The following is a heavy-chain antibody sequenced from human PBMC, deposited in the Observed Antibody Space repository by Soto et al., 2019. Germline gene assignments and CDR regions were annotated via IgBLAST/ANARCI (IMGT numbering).Heavy chain of an antibody. V-gene: IGHV3-48*02. CDR3: VRTRGADCSGGTCYWFDL. Sequence: PGGSLRLSCAASGFTFSNYNMKWVRQAPGKGLEWVSYISNTGKTIYYADSVKGRFTISRDNARNSLYLQMNRLRDEDTAVFYCVRTRGADCSGGTCYWFDLWGQGTLVTVSS. CDR2: ISNTGKTI. CDR1: GFTFSNYN. J-gene: IGHJ5*02. D-gene: IGHD2-15*01.